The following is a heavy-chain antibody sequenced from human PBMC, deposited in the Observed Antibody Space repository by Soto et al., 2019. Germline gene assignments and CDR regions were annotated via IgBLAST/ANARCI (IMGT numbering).Heavy chain of an antibody. Sequence: EVQLVESGGGLVQPGGSLRLSCAASGFTFSSYWMSWVRQAPGKGLEWVANIKQDGSEKYYVDSVKGRFTISRDNAKNSLYLQMNSLRAEDTAVYYCARRITMVRGVTWWFDPWGQETLVTVSS. V-gene: IGHV3-7*01. CDR1: GFTFSSYW. J-gene: IGHJ5*02. D-gene: IGHD3-10*01. CDR2: IKQDGSEK. CDR3: ARRITMVRGVTWWFDP.